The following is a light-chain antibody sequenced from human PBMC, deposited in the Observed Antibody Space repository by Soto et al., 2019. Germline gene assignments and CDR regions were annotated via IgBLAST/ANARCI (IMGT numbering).Light chain of an antibody. CDR1: QSVSTSF. CDR3: QQYGSSPRWT. J-gene: IGKJ1*01. CDR2: GEX. V-gene: IGKV3-20*01. Sequence: ESVLTQSAGTVILSPGERAPLSXRASQSVSTSFLAWYQQRPXXAPRIXXXGEXSRATGIPERFSGSGSGKDFTLTLSRLEPEEFAVSYCQQYGSSPRWTFGQGTKVEIK.